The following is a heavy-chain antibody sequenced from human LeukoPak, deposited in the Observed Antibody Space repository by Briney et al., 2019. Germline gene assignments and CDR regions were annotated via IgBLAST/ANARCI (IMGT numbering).Heavy chain of an antibody. V-gene: IGHV1-24*01. CDR3: ATAARYFDWLLY. CDR1: GYTLTELS. D-gene: IGHD3-9*01. Sequence: ASVKVSCKVSGYTLTELSMHWARQAPGKGLEWMGGFDPEDGETIYAQKFQGRVTMTEDTSTDTAYMELSSLRSEDTAVYYCATAARYFDWLLYWGQGTLVTVSS. J-gene: IGHJ4*02. CDR2: FDPEDGET.